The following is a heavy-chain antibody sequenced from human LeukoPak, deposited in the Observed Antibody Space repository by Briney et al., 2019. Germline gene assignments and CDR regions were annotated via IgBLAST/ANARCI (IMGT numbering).Heavy chain of an antibody. V-gene: IGHV1-2*02. CDR1: GYTFTGYY. Sequence: ASVKVSCKASGYTFTGYYMHWVRQAPGQGLEWMGWINPNSGGTNYAQKFQGRVTMTRDTSISTAYMELSRLRSDDTAVYYCARCVDTAMAYFDYWGQGTLVTVSS. CDR3: ARCVDTAMAYFDY. CDR2: INPNSGGT. J-gene: IGHJ4*02. D-gene: IGHD5-18*01.